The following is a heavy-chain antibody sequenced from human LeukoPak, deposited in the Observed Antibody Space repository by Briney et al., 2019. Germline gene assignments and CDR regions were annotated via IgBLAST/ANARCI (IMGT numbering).Heavy chain of an antibody. D-gene: IGHD2-15*01. CDR2: IIPIFGTA. CDR1: GGTFSSYA. J-gene: IGHJ5*02. V-gene: IGHV1-69*05. Sequence: SVKVSCKASGGTFSSYAISWVRQAPGQGLEWMGRIIPIFGTANYAQKFQGRVTITTDDSTSTAYMELSSLRSEDTAVYYCARHHSKLVTQIRYCSGGSCYSESGDWFDPWGQGTLVTVSS. CDR3: ARHHSKLVTQIRYCSGGSCYSESGDWFDP.